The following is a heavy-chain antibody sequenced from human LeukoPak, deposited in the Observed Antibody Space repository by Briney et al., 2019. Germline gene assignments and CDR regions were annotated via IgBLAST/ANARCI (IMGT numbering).Heavy chain of an antibody. CDR3: ARGRDYYYDSSGYYPFDY. D-gene: IGHD3-22*01. CDR2: IYYSGST. V-gene: IGHV4-59*01. CDR1: GGSISYYY. J-gene: IGHJ4*02. Sequence: PSETLSLTCTVSGGSISYYYWSWIRQPPGKGLEWIGYIYYSGSTNYNPSLKSRVTTSVDTSKNQVSLKLSSVTAADTAVYYCARGRDYYYDSSGYYPFDYWGQGTLVTVSS.